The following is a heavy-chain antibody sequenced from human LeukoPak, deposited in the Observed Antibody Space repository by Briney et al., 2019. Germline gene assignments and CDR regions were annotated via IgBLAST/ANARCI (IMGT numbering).Heavy chain of an antibody. CDR1: GGSISSGSYY. Sequence: SETLSLTCTVSGGSISSGSYYWSWIRQPAGKGLEWIGRIYTSGSTNYNPSLKGRVTISVDTSKNQFSLKLSSVTAADTAVYYCARVGRLRLRYFDYWGQGTLVTVSS. CDR3: ARVGRLRLRYFDY. J-gene: IGHJ4*02. V-gene: IGHV4-61*02. CDR2: IYTSGST. D-gene: IGHD5-12*01.